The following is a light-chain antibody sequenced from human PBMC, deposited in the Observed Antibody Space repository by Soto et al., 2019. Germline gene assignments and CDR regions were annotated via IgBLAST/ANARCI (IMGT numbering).Light chain of an antibody. CDR1: QTISSW. CDR2: KAS. J-gene: IGKJ1*01. CDR3: QHYNSYSEA. V-gene: IGKV1-5*03. Sequence: DIQMTQSPSTLSGSVGDRVTITCRASQTISSWLAWYQQKPGKAPKLLIYKASTLKSGVPSRFSGSGSGTEFTLTISILQPDHFATYYCQHYNSYSEAFCQGTKVELK.